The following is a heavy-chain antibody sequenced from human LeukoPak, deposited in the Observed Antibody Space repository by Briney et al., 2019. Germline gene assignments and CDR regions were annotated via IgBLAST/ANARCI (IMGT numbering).Heavy chain of an antibody. CDR3: ARSPQGTGSPADY. Sequence: GGSLRLSCGDSGSSFSSYSMNWVRQAPGKDLEWDSSISSSSKYIYYADSVKGRFTISRDNAKNSLYLQMNGLRAADTAVYYCARSPQGTGSPADYWGQGTLVTVSS. CDR1: GSSFSSYS. J-gene: IGHJ4*02. V-gene: IGHV3-21*01. CDR2: ISSSSKYI. D-gene: IGHD1-1*01.